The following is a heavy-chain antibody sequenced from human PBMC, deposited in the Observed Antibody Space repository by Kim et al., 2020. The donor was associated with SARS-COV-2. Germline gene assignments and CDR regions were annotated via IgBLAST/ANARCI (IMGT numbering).Heavy chain of an antibody. V-gene: IGHV5-10-1*01. D-gene: IGHD5-18*01. Sequence: GESLKISCQGSGYIFTNYWITWVRQMPGRGLEWMGRTDPRDSYTTYSPSFQGHVAISADKSMNAAYLQWSSLEASDSAMYYCARWTGYSLDYWGQGTVVTVSS. CDR2: TDPRDSYT. J-gene: IGHJ4*02. CDR3: ARWTGYSLDY. CDR1: GYIFTNYW.